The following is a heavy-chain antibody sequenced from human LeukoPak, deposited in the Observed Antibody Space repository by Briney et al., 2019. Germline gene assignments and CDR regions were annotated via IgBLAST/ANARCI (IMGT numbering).Heavy chain of an antibody. CDR2: INHSGST. V-gene: IGHV4-34*01. CDR3: ARPQTTVSWYFDL. D-gene: IGHD4-17*01. CDR1: GGSFSGYY. J-gene: IGHJ2*01. Sequence: SETLSLTCAVYGGSFSGYYWSWIRQPPGKGLEWIGEINHSGSTNYNPSLKSRVTISVDTSKNQFSLKLSSVTAADTAVYYCARPQTTVSWYFDLWGRGTLVTVSS.